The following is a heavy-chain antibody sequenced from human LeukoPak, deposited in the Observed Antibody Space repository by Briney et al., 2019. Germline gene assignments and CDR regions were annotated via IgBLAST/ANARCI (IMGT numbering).Heavy chain of an antibody. CDR3: AREVHLQWPEGRYFDY. CDR2: IYYSGST. V-gene: IGHV4-59*01. Sequence: SETLSLTCTVSGGSISSYYWSWIRQPPGKGLEWIGYIYYSGSTNYNPSLKSRVTISVDTSKNQFSLKLSSVTAADTAVYYCAREVHLQWPEGRYFDYWGQGTLVTVSS. CDR1: GGSISSYY. J-gene: IGHJ4*02. D-gene: IGHD6-19*01.